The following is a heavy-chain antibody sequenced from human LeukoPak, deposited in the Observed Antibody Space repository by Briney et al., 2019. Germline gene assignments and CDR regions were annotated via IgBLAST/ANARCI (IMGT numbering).Heavy chain of an antibody. V-gene: IGHV1-69*13. Sequence: SVKVSCEASGGTFSSYAISWVRLAPGQGLEGIGGIIPIFGTAKYAQKFQARVTITADQSTSTAYMELSSLRSEDTAMYYCARGLEHCSGTSCYALHYWGQGTLVTVSS. CDR1: GGTFSSYA. CDR3: ARGLEHCSGTSCYALHY. J-gene: IGHJ4*02. CDR2: IIPIFGTA. D-gene: IGHD2-2*01.